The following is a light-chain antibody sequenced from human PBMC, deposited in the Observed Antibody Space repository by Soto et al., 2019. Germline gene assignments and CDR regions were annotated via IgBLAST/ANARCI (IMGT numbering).Light chain of an antibody. V-gene: IGKV3-20*01. CDR2: GTS. J-gene: IGKJ1*01. CDR1: QSVSSSY. CDR3: QQYDNSPWT. Sequence: EIVLTQSPGTLSLSPGERATLSCRTSQSVSSSYLAWYQQKPGQAPRLLIHGTSNRATGIPDRFSGSGSGTDFTLTISRLEPEDFAVYYCQQYDNSPWTFGRGTKVEIK.